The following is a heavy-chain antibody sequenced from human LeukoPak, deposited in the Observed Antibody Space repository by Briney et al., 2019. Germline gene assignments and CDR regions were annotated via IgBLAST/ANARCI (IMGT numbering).Heavy chain of an antibody. V-gene: IGHV1-18*01. Sequence: GASVKVSCKASGYTFTSYGISWVRQAPGQGLEWMGWISAYNGNTNYAQKLQGRVTMTTDTSTSTAYMELRSLRSDDTAVYYCVVDIVVVVAATEYDWFDPWGQGTLVTVSS. D-gene: IGHD2-15*01. J-gene: IGHJ5*02. CDR3: VVDIVVVVAATEYDWFDP. CDR1: GYTFTSYG. CDR2: ISAYNGNT.